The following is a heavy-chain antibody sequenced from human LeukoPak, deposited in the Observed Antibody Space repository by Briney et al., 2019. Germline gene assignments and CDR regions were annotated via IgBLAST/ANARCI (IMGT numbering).Heavy chain of an antibody. CDR2: IYHSGST. V-gene: IGHV4-38-2*01. CDR1: GYSISSGYY. D-gene: IGHD3-10*01. J-gene: IGHJ4*02. CDR3: ARVKITMVRGVQYPDY. Sequence: SETLSLTCAVSGYSISSGYYWGWIRQPPGKGLEWIGSIYHSGSTYYNPSLKSRVTISVDTSKNQFSLKLSSVTAADTAVYYYARVKITMVRGVQYPDYWGQGTLVTVSS.